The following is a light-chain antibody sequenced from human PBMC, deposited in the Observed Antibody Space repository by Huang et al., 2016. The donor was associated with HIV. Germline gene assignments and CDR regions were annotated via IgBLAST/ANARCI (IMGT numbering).Light chain of an antibody. Sequence: DVVMTQSPLSLPVTLGQPASISCRSSESLVYSDGNTFLNWFQQRPGQSPRRLIYKVSSRDSGVPDSFSGSGSGTNFTLKISRVEAEDVGIYYCKQGSHWPPTFGPGTKVDFK. V-gene: IGKV2-30*01. J-gene: IGKJ3*01. CDR1: ESLVYSDGNTF. CDR2: KVS. CDR3: KQGSHWPPT.